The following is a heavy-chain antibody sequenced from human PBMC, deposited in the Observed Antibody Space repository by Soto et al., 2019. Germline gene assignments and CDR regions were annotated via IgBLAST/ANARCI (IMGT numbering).Heavy chain of an antibody. CDR1: GYTFTRYD. Sequence: ASVKVSCKASGYTFTRYDINWVRQATGQGLEWMGWMNPNSGNTGYAQKFQGRVTMTRNTSISTAYMELSSLRSEDTAVYYCARVGPLVLPDSLGFDPWGQGTLVTVSS. V-gene: IGHV1-8*01. D-gene: IGHD2-2*01. J-gene: IGHJ5*02. CDR2: MNPNSGNT. CDR3: ARVGPLVLPDSLGFDP.